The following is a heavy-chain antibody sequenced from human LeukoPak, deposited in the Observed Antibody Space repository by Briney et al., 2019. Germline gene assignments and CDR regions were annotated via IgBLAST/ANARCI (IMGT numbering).Heavy chain of an antibody. J-gene: IGHJ3*02. V-gene: IGHV3-66*01. CDR3: ARDFSAFDI. CDR1: GFTVSSNY. Sequence: GGSLRLSCAASGFTVSSNYMSWVRQAPGKGLEWVAVIYSGGRTYYTDSVKRRFTISRDNSKNTLYLQMNSLRAEDTAVYYCARDFSAFDIWGQGTMVTVSS. CDR2: IYSGGRT.